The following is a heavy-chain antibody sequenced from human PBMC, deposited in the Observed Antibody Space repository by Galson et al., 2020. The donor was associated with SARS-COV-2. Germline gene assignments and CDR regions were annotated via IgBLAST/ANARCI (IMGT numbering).Heavy chain of an antibody. Sequence: GESLKISCAASGFTFSSYAMHWVRQAPGKGLEWVAVISYDGSNKYYADSVKGRFTISRDNSKNTLYLQMNSLRAEDTAVYYCAKYFIASYYYGMDVWGQGTTVTVSS. V-gene: IGHV3-30-3*02. J-gene: IGHJ6*02. D-gene: IGHD2-21*01. CDR2: ISYDGSNK. CDR3: AKYFIASYYYGMDV. CDR1: GFTFSSYA.